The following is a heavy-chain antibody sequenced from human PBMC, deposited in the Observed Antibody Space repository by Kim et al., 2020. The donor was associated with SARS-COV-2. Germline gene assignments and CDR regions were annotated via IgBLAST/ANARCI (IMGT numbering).Heavy chain of an antibody. V-gene: IGHV3-23*01. CDR1: GFSFSDHA. CDR3: ARTMGSSSGRYYFDI. D-gene: IGHD3-10*01. J-gene: IGHJ4*02. CDR2: IRATSTVI. Sequence: GGSLRLSCAASGFSFSDHAMSWVRQAPGKGPEWVSVIRATSTVIYYADSVKGRFTVSRDNSKNALYLQMNSLRAEDTAIFYCARTMGSSSGRYYFDIWGRGTLVTVSS.